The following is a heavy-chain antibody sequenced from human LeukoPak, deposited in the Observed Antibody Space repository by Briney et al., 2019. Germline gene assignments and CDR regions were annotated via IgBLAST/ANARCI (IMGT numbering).Heavy chain of an antibody. CDR3: TTELERPGYGFDI. Sequence: GGSLRLSCATSGFTFSSYAMSWVRQAPGKGLEWVSAISGSGDSTYYADSVKGRFTISRDNSKNTLYLQMNSLRAEDTAVYYCTTELERPGYGFDIWGQGTMVTVSS. J-gene: IGHJ3*02. CDR1: GFTFSSYA. CDR2: ISGSGDST. D-gene: IGHD1-1*01. V-gene: IGHV3-23*01.